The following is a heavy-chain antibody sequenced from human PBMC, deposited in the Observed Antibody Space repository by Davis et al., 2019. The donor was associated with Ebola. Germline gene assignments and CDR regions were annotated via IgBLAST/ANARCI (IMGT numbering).Heavy chain of an antibody. CDR2: ISAYNGNT. Sequence: ASVKVSCKASGYTFTAHYLHWVRQAPGQGLEWMGWISAYNGNTNYAQKFQGRVTMTRDTSTSTAYVELSRLKSDDTAVYYCARGDYYDRSVYPAIYYHYMDVWGKGTAVTVSS. CDR3: ARGDYYDRSVYPAIYYHYMDV. D-gene: IGHD3-22*01. V-gene: IGHV1-2*02. CDR1: GYTFTAHY. J-gene: IGHJ6*03.